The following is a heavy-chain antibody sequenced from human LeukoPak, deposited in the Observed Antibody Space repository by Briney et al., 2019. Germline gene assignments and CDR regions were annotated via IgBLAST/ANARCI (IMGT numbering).Heavy chain of an antibody. D-gene: IGHD2-15*01. CDR2: ISSGSRYI. CDR1: GFTFSAYS. Sequence: NAGGSLRLSCAASGFTFSAYSMNWVRQAPGKGLEWVSSISSGSRYIYYADSVKGRFTISRDNAKDSLYLQMNNLRAEDTAVYYCAKCSGGNCYHSDDHWGQGTLVTVSP. J-gene: IGHJ5*02. V-gene: IGHV3-21*01. CDR3: AKCSGGNCYHSDDH.